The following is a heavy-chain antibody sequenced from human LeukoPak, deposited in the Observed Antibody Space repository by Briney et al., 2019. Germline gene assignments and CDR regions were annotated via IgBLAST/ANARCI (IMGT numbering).Heavy chain of an antibody. CDR3: ARGIYSGYDY. V-gene: IGHV3-11*01. CDR2: ISSSGSTI. CDR1: GFTFSDYY. D-gene: IGHD5-12*01. J-gene: IGHJ4*02. Sequence: GGSLRLSWAASGFTFSDYYMSWIRQAAGKGLGWDSYISSSGSTIYYADSVKGRFTISRDNAKNSLYLQMNSLRAEDTAVYYCARGIYSGYDYWGQGTLVTVSS.